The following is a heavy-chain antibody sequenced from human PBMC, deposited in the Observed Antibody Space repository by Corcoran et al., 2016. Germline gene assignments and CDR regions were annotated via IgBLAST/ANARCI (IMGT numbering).Heavy chain of an antibody. CDR1: GFTVSRNY. CDR3: ARGAVAGTDYYHYGMDL. D-gene: IGHD6-19*01. Sequence: EVQLVESGGGLIQPGGSLRLSCAASGFTVSRNYMNWVRQAPGKGLEWVSVLYTGAGTYYADSVKGRFTISRDNSMNTLYLQMNSLRAEATAVYYCARGAVAGTDYYHYGMDLWGQGTTVTVSS. CDR2: LYTGAGT. V-gene: IGHV3-53*01. J-gene: IGHJ6*02.